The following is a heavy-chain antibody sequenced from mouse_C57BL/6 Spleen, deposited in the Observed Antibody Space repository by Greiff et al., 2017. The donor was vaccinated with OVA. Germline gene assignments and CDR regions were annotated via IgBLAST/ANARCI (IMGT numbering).Heavy chain of an antibody. J-gene: IGHJ1*03. CDR3: ARHLWYFDV. Sequence: EVKLMESGPGLVKPSQSLSLTCSVTGYSITSGYYWNWIRQFPGNKLEWMGYISYDGSNNYNPSLKNRISITRDTSKNQFFLKLNSVTTEDTATYYCARHLWYFDVWGTGTTVTVSS. CDR1: GYSITSGYY. V-gene: IGHV3-6*01. CDR2: ISYDGSN.